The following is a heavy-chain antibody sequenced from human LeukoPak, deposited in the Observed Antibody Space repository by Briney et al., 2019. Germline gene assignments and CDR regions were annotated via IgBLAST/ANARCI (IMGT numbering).Heavy chain of an antibody. J-gene: IGHJ4*02. Sequence: SGTLSLTCAVSGGSISSNTWWSWVRQPPGKGLEWIGEIYHSGSTNYNPSLQSRVTISVDKSKNQFSLRLSSVTAADTALYYCARLPSSWFSDYWGQGTLVTVSS. V-gene: IGHV4-4*02. CDR1: GGSISSNTW. CDR3: ARLPSSWFSDY. D-gene: IGHD6-13*01. CDR2: IYHSGST.